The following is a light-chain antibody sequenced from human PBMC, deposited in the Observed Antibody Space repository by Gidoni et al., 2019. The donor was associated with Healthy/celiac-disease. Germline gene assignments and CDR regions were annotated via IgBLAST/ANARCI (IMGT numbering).Light chain of an antibody. CDR2: DNN. Sequence: QSVLTQPPSVSAAPGQKVTISCSGSSSNIGNNYVSWYQQLPGTAPKLLIYDNNKRPSGIPVRFSGSKSGTSATLGITGLQTGDEADYYCGSWDSSLSAAYVFGTGTKVTV. CDR1: SSNIGNNY. CDR3: GSWDSSLSAAYV. V-gene: IGLV1-51*01. J-gene: IGLJ1*01.